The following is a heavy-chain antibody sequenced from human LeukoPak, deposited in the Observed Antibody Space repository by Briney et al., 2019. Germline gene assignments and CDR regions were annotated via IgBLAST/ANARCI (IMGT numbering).Heavy chain of an antibody. J-gene: IGHJ4*02. Sequence: GGSLRLSCAASGFTFSSYAMSWVRQAPRKGREWVSSISGSGTSTHYADSVKGRFTISRDNSKNTLYLQMNSLRAEDTAVYYCAISLLWFGETPPLSFDYWGQGTLVTVSS. CDR1: GFTFSSYA. CDR2: ISGSGTST. CDR3: AISLLWFGETPPLSFDY. V-gene: IGHV3-23*01. D-gene: IGHD3-10*01.